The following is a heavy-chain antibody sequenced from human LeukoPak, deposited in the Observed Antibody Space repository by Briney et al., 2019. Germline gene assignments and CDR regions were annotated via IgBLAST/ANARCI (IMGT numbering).Heavy chain of an antibody. CDR3: ARDGSDYGDYVIDY. CDR2: ISSSSSYI. Sequence: PGRSLRLSCAASGFTFSSYGMHWVRQAPGKGLEWVSSISSSSSYIYYADSVKGRFTISRDNAKNSLYLQMNSLRAEDTAVYYCARDGSDYGDYVIDYWGQGTLVTVSS. D-gene: IGHD4-17*01. CDR1: GFTFSSYG. J-gene: IGHJ4*02. V-gene: IGHV3-21*01.